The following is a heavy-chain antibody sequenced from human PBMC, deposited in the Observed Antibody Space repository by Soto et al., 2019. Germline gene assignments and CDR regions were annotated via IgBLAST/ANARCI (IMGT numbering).Heavy chain of an antibody. V-gene: IGHV1-46*01. CDR2: INPSGGST. D-gene: IGHD6-13*01. CDR3: AATIIASVGTGHYYGMDV. J-gene: IGHJ6*02. Sequence: ASVKVSCKASGYTFTSYYMHWVRQAPGQGLEWMGIINPSGGSTSYAQKFQGRVTMTRDTSTSTAYMELSSLRSEDTAVYCCAATIIASVGTGHYYGMDVWGQGTTVTVSS. CDR1: GYTFTSYY.